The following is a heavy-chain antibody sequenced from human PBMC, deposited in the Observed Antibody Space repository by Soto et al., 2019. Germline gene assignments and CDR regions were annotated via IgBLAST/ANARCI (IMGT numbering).Heavy chain of an antibody. CDR1: GYIVTSYY. Sequence: QEQLEQPGAEVKKTGASVKVSCKASGYIVTSYYMHWVRQAPGQGLDWMGKINPSGASTSYAQKFQGRVTMTSDMSTTTVYMGLSGLRSEDTAVYYCAREARCYACRLPAVGNFDYWGQGTLVTVSS. J-gene: IGHJ4*02. V-gene: IGHV1-46*01. CDR2: INPSGAST. CDR3: AREARCYACRLPAVGNFDY. D-gene: IGHD2-2*01.